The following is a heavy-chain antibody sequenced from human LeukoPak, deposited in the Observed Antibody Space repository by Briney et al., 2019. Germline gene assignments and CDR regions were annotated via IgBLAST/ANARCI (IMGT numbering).Heavy chain of an antibody. CDR2: ISAYNGNT. Sequence: ASVKVSRKASGYTFTSYGISWVRQAPGQGLEWMGWISAYNGNTNYAQKLQGRVTMTTDTSTSTAYMELRSLRSDDTAVYYCAAPDVAYYYDSSGYLGDAFDIWGQGTMVTVSS. D-gene: IGHD3-22*01. CDR1: GYTFTSYG. V-gene: IGHV1-18*01. J-gene: IGHJ3*02. CDR3: AAPDVAYYYDSSGYLGDAFDI.